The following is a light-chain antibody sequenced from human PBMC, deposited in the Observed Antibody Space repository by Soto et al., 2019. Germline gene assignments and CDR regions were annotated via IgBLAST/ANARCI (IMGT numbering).Light chain of an antibody. V-gene: IGLV2-11*01. CDR2: DVS. Sequence: QSALTQPRSVSGSPGQSVTISCSGTSSDVGGYDYVSWYQQSPHRAPKLMIFDVSERPAGVPDRFAGSKSGNTASLTISGLQAEDEADYYCFSYAGTYTPVVFGGGTKVTVL. J-gene: IGLJ2*01. CDR3: FSYAGTYTPVV. CDR1: SSDVGGYDY.